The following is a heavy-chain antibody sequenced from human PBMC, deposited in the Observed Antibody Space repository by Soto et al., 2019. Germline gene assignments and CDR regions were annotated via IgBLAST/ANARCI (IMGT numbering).Heavy chain of an antibody. Sequence: GASVKVSCKASGGTFSSYAISWVRQAPGQGLEWMGGIIPIFGTANYAQKFQGRVTITADESTSTAYMELSSLRSEDTAVYYCARELRFLEWYPPYGMDVWGQGTTVTVSS. CDR2: IIPIFGTA. D-gene: IGHD3-3*01. J-gene: IGHJ6*02. CDR3: ARELRFLEWYPPYGMDV. CDR1: GGTFSSYA. V-gene: IGHV1-69*13.